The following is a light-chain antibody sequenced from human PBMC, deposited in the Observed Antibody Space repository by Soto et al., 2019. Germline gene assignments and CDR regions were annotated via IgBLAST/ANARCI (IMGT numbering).Light chain of an antibody. V-gene: IGLV1-44*01. CDR2: SND. CDR3: ATWDDSLNVV. Sequence: QSALTQPASVSGSPGQSITISCAGTRSDIGASNIGTNTVSWYQHVPGTAPKLLIYSNDQRPSAVPGRFSGSKSGTSASLAISGLLSEDEADYYCATWDDSLNVVFGGGTKVTVL. CDR1: RSDIGASNIGTNT. J-gene: IGLJ2*01.